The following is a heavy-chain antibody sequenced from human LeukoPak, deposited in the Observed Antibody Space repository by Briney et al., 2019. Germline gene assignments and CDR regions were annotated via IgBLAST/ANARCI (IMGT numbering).Heavy chain of an antibody. J-gene: IGHJ6*02. V-gene: IGHV3-30*18. D-gene: IGHD2-21*02. Sequence: GGSLRLSCAASGFIFNSHGMHWVRQAPGKGLEWVAVISYDGTNKYYADSVKGRYTISRDNSKNTLYLQMNSLRAEDTAVYYCAKDMALVVVTDNGMDVWGQGTTVTVSS. CDR3: AKDMALVVVTDNGMDV. CDR1: GFIFNSHG. CDR2: ISYDGTNK.